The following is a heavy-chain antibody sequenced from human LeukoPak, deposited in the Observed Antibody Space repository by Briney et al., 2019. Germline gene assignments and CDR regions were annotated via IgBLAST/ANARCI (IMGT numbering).Heavy chain of an antibody. J-gene: IGHJ4*02. CDR1: EFTFSSYG. V-gene: IGHV3-23*01. D-gene: IGHD3-10*01. CDR3: ALLWFGEPAGLDY. Sequence: GGTLRLSCAASEFTFSSYGMSWVRQAPGKGLEWVSAISGSGGSTYYADSVKGRFTISRDNSKNTLYLQMNSLRAEDTAVYYCALLWFGEPAGLDYWGQGTLVTVSS. CDR2: ISGSGGST.